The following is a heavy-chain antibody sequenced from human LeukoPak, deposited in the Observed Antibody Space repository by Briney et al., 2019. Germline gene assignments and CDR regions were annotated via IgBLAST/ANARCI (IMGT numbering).Heavy chain of an antibody. D-gene: IGHD4-17*01. Sequence: GGSLRLSCAASGFTFSSYPMSWVRQAPGKGLEWVSSITGSGVGTYYADSVKGRFTISRDSSKNTLYLQMNSLRAGDTAVYYCARVQDYGYYYGMDVWGQGTTVTVSS. J-gene: IGHJ6*02. V-gene: IGHV3-23*01. CDR3: ARVQDYGYYYGMDV. CDR1: GFTFSSYP. CDR2: ITGSGVGT.